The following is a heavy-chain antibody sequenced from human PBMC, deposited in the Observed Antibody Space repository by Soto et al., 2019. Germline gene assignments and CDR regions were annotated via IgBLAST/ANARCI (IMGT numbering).Heavy chain of an antibody. D-gene: IGHD2-2*01. CDR3: AKEDVVPPAMAGWVVIIHDY. J-gene: IGHJ4*02. V-gene: IGHV3-23*01. Sequence: DVQLLESGGGLVQPGGSLRLSCAASGFTFSSCGMSWVRQAPGKGLEWVSAISGSGDSSYYADSVKGRFTISRDNSKSTLYLQMNSLGAEDTAVYYCAKEDVVPPAMAGWVVIIHDYWGQGTLVTVSS. CDR1: GFTFSSCG. CDR2: ISGSGDSS.